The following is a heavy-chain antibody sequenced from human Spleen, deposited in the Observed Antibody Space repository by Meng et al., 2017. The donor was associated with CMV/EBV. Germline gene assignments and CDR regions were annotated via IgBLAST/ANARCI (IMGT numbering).Heavy chain of an antibody. CDR3: ARDADYDLGYFQH. J-gene: IGHJ1*01. Sequence: CTVSRGSISNYSGGWIRQPPGEGLEWIGYIYSNGISHYNPSLKSRVTMSVDTSKNQFSLRLSSVTAADTAVYYCARDADYDLGYFQHWGQGSLVTVSS. CDR2: IYSNGIS. V-gene: IGHV4-59*01. CDR1: RGSISNYS. D-gene: IGHD3-3*01.